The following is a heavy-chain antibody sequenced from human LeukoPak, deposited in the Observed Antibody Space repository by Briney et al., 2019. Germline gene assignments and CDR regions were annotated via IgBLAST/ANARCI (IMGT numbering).Heavy chain of an antibody. Sequence: GGSLRLSCAASGFTFDDYGMSWVRQAPGKGLEWVSGINWNGGSTGYADSVKGRFTISRDNAKNSLYLQMNSLRAEDTALYYCARRGYYYDSSGLDYRGQGTLVTVSS. D-gene: IGHD3-22*01. CDR2: INWNGGST. V-gene: IGHV3-20*04. J-gene: IGHJ4*02. CDR1: GFTFDDYG. CDR3: ARRGYYYDSSGLDY.